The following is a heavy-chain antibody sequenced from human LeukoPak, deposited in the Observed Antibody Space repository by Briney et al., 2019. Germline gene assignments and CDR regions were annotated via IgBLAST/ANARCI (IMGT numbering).Heavy chain of an antibody. CDR2: ISGSGGRT. CDR1: GFTFSSYA. CDR3: ATGGLLVENGY. J-gene: IGHJ4*02. Sequence: GGSLRLSCAASGFTFSSYAMSWGRQAPGEGLEWGSAISGSGGRTYYADSVKGRFTISRDHSKTALFLQMSSLRAEDTALYYCATGGLLVENGYWGQGTLVTVSS. D-gene: IGHD6-13*01. V-gene: IGHV3-23*01.